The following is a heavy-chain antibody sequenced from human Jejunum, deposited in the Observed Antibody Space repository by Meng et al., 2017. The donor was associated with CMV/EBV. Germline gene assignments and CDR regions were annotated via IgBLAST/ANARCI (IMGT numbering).Heavy chain of an antibody. Sequence: FSFSNSAMGWVRRVPGKGLEWVSTISGSGGIPFYADSMKGRFTMSRDNSKNTLYLQMYSLRADDTAVYYCAKDREGVAVSGQYYFDYWGQGNLVTVSS. CDR1: FSFSNSA. D-gene: IGHD6-19*01. CDR3: AKDREGVAVSGQYYFDY. J-gene: IGHJ4*02. V-gene: IGHV3-23*01. CDR2: ISGSGGIP.